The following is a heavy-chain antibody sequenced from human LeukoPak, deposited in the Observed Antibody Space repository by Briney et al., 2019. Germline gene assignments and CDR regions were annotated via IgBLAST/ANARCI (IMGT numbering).Heavy chain of an antibody. CDR2: IYYSGST. V-gene: IGHV4-59*08. J-gene: IGHJ5*02. CDR1: GGSISSYY. Sequence: PSETLSLTRTVSGGSISSYYWSWIRQPPGKGLEWIGYIYYSGSTNYNPSLKSRVTISVDTSKNQFSLKLSSVTAADTAVYYCARHPGINWFDPWGQGTLVTVSS. CDR3: ARHPGINWFDP.